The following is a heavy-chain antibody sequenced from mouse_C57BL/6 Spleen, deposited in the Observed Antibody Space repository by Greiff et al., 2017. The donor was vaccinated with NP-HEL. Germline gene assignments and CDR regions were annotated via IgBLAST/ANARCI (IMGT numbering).Heavy chain of an antibody. CDR2: IHPNSGST. CDR3: ARSDYYGSSYPYYAMDY. Sequence: VQLQQSGAELVKPGASVKLSCKASGYTFTSYWMHWVKQRPGQGLEWIGMIHPNSGSTNYNEKFKSKATLTVDKSSSTAYMQLSSLTSEDSAVYYCARSDYYGSSYPYYAMDYWGQGTSVTVSS. J-gene: IGHJ4*01. V-gene: IGHV1-64*01. CDR1: GYTFTSYW. D-gene: IGHD1-1*01.